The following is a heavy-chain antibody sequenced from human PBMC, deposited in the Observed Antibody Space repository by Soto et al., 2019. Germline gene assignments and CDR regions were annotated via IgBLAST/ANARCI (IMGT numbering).Heavy chain of an antibody. CDR3: ARGGIVVVPAPHLFDY. D-gene: IGHD2-2*01. V-gene: IGHV1-58*02. J-gene: IGHJ4*02. Sequence: SVKVSCKASGFTFTSSAMQWVRQARGQRLEWIGWIVVGSGNTNYAQKFQERVTITRDMSISTAYMELSRLRSDDTAVYYCARGGIVVVPAPHLFDYWGQGTLVTVSS. CDR1: GFTFTSSA. CDR2: IVVGSGNT.